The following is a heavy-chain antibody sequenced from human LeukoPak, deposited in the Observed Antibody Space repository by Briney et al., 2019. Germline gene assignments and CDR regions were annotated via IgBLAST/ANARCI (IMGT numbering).Heavy chain of an antibody. CDR1: GFTVSSNY. CDR3: AKDLCSGGSCYYPDY. Sequence: GGSLRLSCAASGFTVSSNYMSWVRQAPGKGLEWVSVIYSGGSTYYADSVKGRFTISRDNSKNTLYLQMNSLRAEDTAVYYCAKDLCSGGSCYYPDYWGQGTLVTVSS. D-gene: IGHD2-15*01. V-gene: IGHV3-66*01. CDR2: IYSGGST. J-gene: IGHJ4*02.